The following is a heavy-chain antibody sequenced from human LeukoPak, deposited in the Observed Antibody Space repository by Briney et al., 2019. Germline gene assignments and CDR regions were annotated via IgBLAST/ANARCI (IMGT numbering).Heavy chain of an antibody. CDR2: INHSGST. J-gene: IGHJ4*02. D-gene: IGHD1-26*01. CDR1: GGSISSTSYY. Sequence: SETLSLTCTVSGGSISSTSYYWGWIRQPPGKGLEWIGEINHSGSTNYNPSLKSRVTISVDTSKNQFSLKLSSVTAADTAVYYCARDQDWDLQSLRYFDYWGQGSPVIVSS. V-gene: IGHV4-39*07. CDR3: ARDQDWDLQSLRYFDY.